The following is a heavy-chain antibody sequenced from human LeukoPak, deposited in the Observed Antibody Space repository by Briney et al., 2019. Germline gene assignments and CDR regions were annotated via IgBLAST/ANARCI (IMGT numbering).Heavy chain of an antibody. V-gene: IGHV4-4*02. CDR1: GGSISSSNW. CDR2: IYHSGST. D-gene: IGHD3-16*02. J-gene: IGHJ4*02. CDR3: ARSFYRNHYYFAS. Sequence: PSGTLSLTCAVSGGSISSSNWWSWVRQPPGKGLEWIGEIYHSGSTNYNPSLKSRVTISVDKSKNQFSLKLSSVTAADTAVYYCARSFYRNHYYFASGGQGTRVTVSS.